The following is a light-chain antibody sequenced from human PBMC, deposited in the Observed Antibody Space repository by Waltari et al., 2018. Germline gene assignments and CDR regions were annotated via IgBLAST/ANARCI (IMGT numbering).Light chain of an antibody. Sequence: SYQLTPPPSVSVSPRQPAMITCPGHELPRTYAYWFQQKSGQAPRLVRYEDTKRPSGIPERFSGSSSGTVATLTITGAQVDDEADYYCYSSDSTGLRVFGGGTTVVVL. V-gene: IGLV3-10*01. CDR3: YSSDSTGLRV. CDR2: EDT. CDR1: ELPRTY. J-gene: IGLJ1*01.